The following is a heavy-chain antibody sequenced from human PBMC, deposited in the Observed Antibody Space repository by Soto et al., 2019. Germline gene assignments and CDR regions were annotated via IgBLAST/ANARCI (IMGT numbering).Heavy chain of an antibody. CDR3: SRDSGYGGNSYGSYDY. Sequence: SETLSLTCAVSGYSISSGYYWGWIRQPPGKGLEWIGSIYHSGSTYYNPSLKSRVTISVDTSKNQFSLKLSSVTAADTAVYYCSRDSGYGGNSYGSYDYWGQGTLVTVSS. V-gene: IGHV4-38-2*02. D-gene: IGHD2-21*02. J-gene: IGHJ4*02. CDR1: GYSISSGYY. CDR2: IYHSGST.